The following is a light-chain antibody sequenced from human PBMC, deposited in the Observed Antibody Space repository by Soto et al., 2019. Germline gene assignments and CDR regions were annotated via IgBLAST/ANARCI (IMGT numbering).Light chain of an antibody. CDR3: TSYAGINNLV. Sequence: QSALTQPPSASGSPGQSVTISCTGTSSDIGGYNFVSWYQHHPGQAPKLMIYDATKRPSGVPDRFSGSKSGNTASLTVSGLQAEDEADYYCTSYAGINNLVFGGGTQLTVL. J-gene: IGLJ2*01. V-gene: IGLV2-8*01. CDR2: DAT. CDR1: SSDIGGYNF.